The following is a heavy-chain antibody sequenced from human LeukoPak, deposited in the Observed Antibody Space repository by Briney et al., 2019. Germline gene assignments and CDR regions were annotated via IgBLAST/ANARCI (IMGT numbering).Heavy chain of an antibody. CDR3: ATATYYDFWSGYYGYYGMDV. V-gene: IGHV1-2*02. CDR1: GYTFSNYG. CDR2: INPNSGGT. J-gene: IGHJ6*02. Sequence: ASVKVSCKASGYTFSNYGISWVRQAPGQGLEWMGWINPNSGGTNYAQKFQGRVTMTRDTSISTAYMELSRLRSDDTAVYYCATATYYDFWSGYYGYYGMDVWGQGTTVTVSS. D-gene: IGHD3-3*01.